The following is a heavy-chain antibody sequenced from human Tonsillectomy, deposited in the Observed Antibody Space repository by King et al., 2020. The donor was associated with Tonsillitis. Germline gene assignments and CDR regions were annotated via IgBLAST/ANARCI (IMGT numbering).Heavy chain of an antibody. CDR1: GFTFSSIA. CDR2: ISYDGSNK. D-gene: IGHD5-24*01. V-gene: IGHV3-30*04. J-gene: IGHJ3*01. CDR3: ARGMDRDGFYRPAFDF. Sequence: VQLVESGGGVVQPGRSLRLSCAASGFTFSSIAMHWVRQAPGKGLEWVALISYDGSNKYFADSVRGRFTISRDNSKNTLYLQMNSLRPDDTAIYYCARGMDRDGFYRPAFDFWGKGKMISVSS.